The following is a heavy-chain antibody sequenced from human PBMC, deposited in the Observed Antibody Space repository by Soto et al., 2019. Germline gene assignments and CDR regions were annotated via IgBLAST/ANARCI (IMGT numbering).Heavy chain of an antibody. J-gene: IGHJ6*02. CDR3: AHYGDIYPARYYYGMDV. V-gene: IGHV3-23*01. D-gene: IGHD4-17*01. CDR2: ISGSGGRT. Sequence: GGSLRLSCAASGFTFSSYAMSWVRQAPGKGREWGGAISGSGGRTYYADSGKGRFTISRDNSKNTLYLPINSLRAEDTAVYSCAHYGDIYPARYYYGMDVWGQGTTVTVSS. CDR1: GFTFSSYA.